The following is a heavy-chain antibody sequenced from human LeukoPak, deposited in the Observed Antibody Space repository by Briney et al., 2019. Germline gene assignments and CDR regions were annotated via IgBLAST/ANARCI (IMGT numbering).Heavy chain of an antibody. J-gene: IGHJ6*02. CDR2: MNPNSGNT. D-gene: IGHD3-9*01. CDR3: ARVRPVLRYFDWLVSSPHYYYYGMDV. V-gene: IGHV1-8*01. CDR1: GYTFTSYD. Sequence: ASVKVSCKASGYTFTSYDINWVRQATGQGLEWMGWMNPNSGNTGYAQKFQGRVTMTRNTSISTAYMELSSLRSEDTAVYYCARVRPVLRYFDWLVSSPHYYYYGMDVWGQGTTVTVSS.